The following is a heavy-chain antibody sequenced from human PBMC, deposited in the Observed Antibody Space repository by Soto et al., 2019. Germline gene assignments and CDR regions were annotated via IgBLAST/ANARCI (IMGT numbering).Heavy chain of an antibody. CDR1: GYTFNTYN. Sequence: QVQLVQSGAEVKKPGASVKVSCKASGYTFNTYNMYWVRQAPGQGLEWMGVINPSIGSTNYAQKFQGRVIMTRDTSTSTVYMDLSTLRSDDTAVYYCARLYSGSRLDYWGQGTLVTVSS. J-gene: IGHJ4*02. V-gene: IGHV1-46*02. D-gene: IGHD1-26*01. CDR2: INPSIGST. CDR3: ARLYSGSRLDY.